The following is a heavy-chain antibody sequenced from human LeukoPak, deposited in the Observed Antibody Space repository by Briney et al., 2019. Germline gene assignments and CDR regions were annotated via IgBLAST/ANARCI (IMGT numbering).Heavy chain of an antibody. D-gene: IGHD6-13*01. CDR3: AREGIAAAGTGFDP. Sequence: EASVTVSCTASGFTFTSSAMQWVRQARGQRLEWIGWIVVGSGNTNYAQKFQERVTITRDMSTSTAYMELSSLRSEDTAVYYCAREGIAAAGTGFDPWGQGTLVTVSS. CDR1: GFTFTSSA. J-gene: IGHJ5*02. CDR2: IVVGSGNT. V-gene: IGHV1-58*02.